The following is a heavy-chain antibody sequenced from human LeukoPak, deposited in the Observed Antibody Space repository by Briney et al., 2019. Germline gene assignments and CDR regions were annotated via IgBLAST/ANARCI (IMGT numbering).Heavy chain of an antibody. D-gene: IGHD2-15*01. J-gene: IGHJ4*02. CDR1: GFTFSTYA. V-gene: IGHV3-64*01. Sequence: GGSLRLSCAASGFTFSTYAMHWVRQGPGKRLEYVAAISTNGDGTYYANSVRGRFTISRDNSKNTLYLQMGSLRAEDMAVYYCARYGGSCYNSWGQGTLVTVSS. CDR3: ARYGGSCYNS. CDR2: ISTNGDGT.